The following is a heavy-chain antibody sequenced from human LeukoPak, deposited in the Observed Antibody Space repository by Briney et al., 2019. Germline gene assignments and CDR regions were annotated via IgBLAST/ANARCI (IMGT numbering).Heavy chain of an antibody. CDR2: ISAYNGNT. Sequence: ASVKVSCKASGYTFTSYGISWVRQAPGQGLEWMGWISAYNGNTNYAQKLRGRVTMTTDTSTSTAYMELRSLRSDDTAVYYCARDIRLYGGKTAFMDYWGQGTLVTVSS. CDR1: GYTFTSYG. V-gene: IGHV1-18*01. CDR3: ARDIRLYGGKTAFMDY. D-gene: IGHD4-23*01. J-gene: IGHJ4*02.